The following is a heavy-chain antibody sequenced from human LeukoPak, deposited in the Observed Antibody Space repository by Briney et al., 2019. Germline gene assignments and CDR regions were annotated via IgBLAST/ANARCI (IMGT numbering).Heavy chain of an antibody. Sequence: GGSLRLSCTASGITLSNYRMHWVPHAPGKGMVAVSRIDSDGSNIVYAGSVKGRFTISRDNAKNTLYLKMDSLRAEDTAVYYCATGGGSGYWGQGTLVTVSS. CDR3: ATGGGSGY. CDR1: GITLSNYR. D-gene: IGHD3-10*01. V-gene: IGHV3-74*01. J-gene: IGHJ4*02. CDR2: IDSDGSNI.